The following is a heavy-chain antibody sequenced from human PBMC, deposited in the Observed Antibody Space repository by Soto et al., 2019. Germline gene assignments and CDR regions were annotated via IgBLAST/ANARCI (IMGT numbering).Heavy chain of an antibody. CDR3: ARDRYYDDTGLYYESAD. D-gene: IGHD3-22*01. V-gene: IGHV1-69*01. CDR1: GGTFGNYG. Sequence: QVQLVQSGAEVKKPGSSVKVSCTASGGTFGNYGISWVRQAPGQGLEWMGGILPRLGLTKSAQRFQGRVTFTADESTNTAYMARSSLRSEDSAVFYCARDRYYDDTGLYYESADWGQGTLVTVSS. CDR2: ILPRLGLT. J-gene: IGHJ4*02.